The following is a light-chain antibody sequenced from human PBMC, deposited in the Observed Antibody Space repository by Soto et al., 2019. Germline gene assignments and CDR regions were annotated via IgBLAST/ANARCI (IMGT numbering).Light chain of an antibody. Sequence: QSVLTQPASVSGSPGQSIIMSCTGTSSDVGGYNYVSWYQQHPGKAPKLMIYEVSNRPSGVSNRFSGSKSGNTASLTISGLQAEDEADYYCSSYTSSSTFYVFGTGTKVTVL. CDR1: SSDVGGYNY. J-gene: IGLJ1*01. CDR2: EVS. V-gene: IGLV2-14*01. CDR3: SSYTSSSTFYV.